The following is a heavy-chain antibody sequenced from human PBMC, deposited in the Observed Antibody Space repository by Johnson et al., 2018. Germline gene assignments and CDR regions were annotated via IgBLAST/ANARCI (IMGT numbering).Heavy chain of an antibody. D-gene: IGHD6-19*01. CDR2: ISSSSSYI. J-gene: IGHJ1*01. CDR3: ARVYSSGWPEYFQH. CDR1: GFTFSSYS. V-gene: IGHV3-21*01. Sequence: QLVESGGGLVKPGGSLRLSCAASGFTFSSYSMNWVRQAPGKGLEWVSSISSSSSYIYYAASVKGRFTISRDNAKNSLYLQMNSLRAEDTAVYYCARVYSSGWPEYFQHWGQGTLVTVSS.